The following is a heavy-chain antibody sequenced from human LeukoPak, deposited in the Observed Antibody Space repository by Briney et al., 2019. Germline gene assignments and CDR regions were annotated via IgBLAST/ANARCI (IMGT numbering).Heavy chain of an antibody. D-gene: IGHD2-2*01. CDR2: INPNSGGT. Sequence: ASVKVSCKASGYTFTGYYMHWVRQAPGQGVEWMGWINPNSGGTNYAQKFQGRVTMTRDTSISTAYMELSRLRSDGTAVYYCAREGGYCSSTSCPPSYSAWGQGTLVTVSS. CDR3: AREGGYCSSTSCPPSYSA. CDR1: GYTFTGYY. J-gene: IGHJ4*02. V-gene: IGHV1-2*02.